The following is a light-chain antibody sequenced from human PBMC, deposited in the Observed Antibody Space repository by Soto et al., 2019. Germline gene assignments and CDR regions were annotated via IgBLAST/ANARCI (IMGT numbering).Light chain of an antibody. CDR1: QSVSSSY. V-gene: IGKV3-20*01. CDR2: GAS. Sequence: EIVVTQSPGTLSLSPGERATLSCRASQSVSSSYLAWYQQKPGQAPRLLIYGASSRASGIPDRFSGSGSGTDFTLIISRLEPEDFAVYFCQQSGSSPWTFGQGTKLEIK. CDR3: QQSGSSPWT. J-gene: IGKJ2*02.